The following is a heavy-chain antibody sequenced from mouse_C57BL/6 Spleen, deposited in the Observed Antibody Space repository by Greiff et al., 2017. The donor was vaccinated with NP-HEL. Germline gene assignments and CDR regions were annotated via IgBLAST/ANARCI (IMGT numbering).Heavy chain of an antibody. CDR3: ARGTGIAY. V-gene: IGHV1-82*01. CDR1: GYAFSSSW. J-gene: IGHJ2*01. D-gene: IGHD3-3*01. Sequence: QVQLQQSGPELVKPGASVKISCKASGYAFSSSWMNWVKQRPGKGLEWIGRIYPGDGDTNYNGKFKGKATLTADKSSSTAYMQLSSLTSEDSAVYFCARGTGIAYWGQGTTLTVSS. CDR2: IYPGDGDT.